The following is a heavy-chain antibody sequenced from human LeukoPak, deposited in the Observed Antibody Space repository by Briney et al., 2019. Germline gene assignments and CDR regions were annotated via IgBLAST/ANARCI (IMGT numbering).Heavy chain of an antibody. J-gene: IGHJ3*02. D-gene: IGHD6-6*01. V-gene: IGHV4-34*01. CDR2: INHSGST. CDR1: GGSFSGYY. Sequence: SETLSLTCAVYGGSFSGYYWSWIRQPPGKGLEWIGEINHSGSTNYNPSLKSRVTISVDTSKNQFSLKLSSVTAADTAVYYCARDPSLYSRSYGAFDIWGQGTMVTVSS. CDR3: ARDPSLYSRSYGAFDI.